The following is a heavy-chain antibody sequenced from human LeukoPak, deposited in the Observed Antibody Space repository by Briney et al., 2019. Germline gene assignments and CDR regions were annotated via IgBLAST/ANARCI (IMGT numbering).Heavy chain of an antibody. J-gene: IGHJ3*02. CDR2: ISSSGSTI. CDR1: GFTFSSYE. CDR3: AREGAENAFDI. V-gene: IGHV3-48*03. D-gene: IGHD1-14*01. Sequence: PGGSLRLSCAASGFTFSSYEMNWVRQAPGKGLEWVSYISSSGSTIYYADSVKGRFTISRDNAKNSLYLQTNSLRAEDTAVYYCAREGAENAFDIWGQGTMVTVSS.